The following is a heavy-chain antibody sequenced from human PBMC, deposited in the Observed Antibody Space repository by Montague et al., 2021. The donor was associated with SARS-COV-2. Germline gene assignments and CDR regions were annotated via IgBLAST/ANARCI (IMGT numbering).Heavy chain of an antibody. J-gene: IGHJ5*02. D-gene: IGHD6-25*01. CDR3: ARGSGSASATWFDP. CDR2: IYHTGIT. V-gene: IGHV4-59*11. CDR1: GGSIGSHY. Sequence: SETLSLTCTVSGGSIGSHYWSWIRLPPGKGLEWVGHIYHTGITKYKSSXXSRVTISVDTSKNQLSLKLDSVTAADTAVYYCARGSGSASATWFDPWGQGTLVTVSS.